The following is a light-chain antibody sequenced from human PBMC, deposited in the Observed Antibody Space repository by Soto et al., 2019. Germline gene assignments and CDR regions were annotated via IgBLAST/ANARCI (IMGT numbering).Light chain of an antibody. CDR2: GVS. CDR3: CSYAGTPYV. CDR1: SCDVGGYNY. J-gene: IGLJ1*01. V-gene: IGLV2-11*01. Sequence: QSVLTQPRAVSASPGQSVTISCTETSCDVGGYNYVSWYQHHPGKAPKLMIYGVSERPSGVPDRFSGSKSGNTASLTISGLQAEDEADYYCCSYAGTPYVFGTGTKVTVL.